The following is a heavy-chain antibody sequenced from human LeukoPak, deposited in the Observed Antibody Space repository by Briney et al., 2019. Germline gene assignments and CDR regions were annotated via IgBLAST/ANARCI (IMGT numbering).Heavy chain of an antibody. Sequence: PGGSLRLSCAAFGFTFSSNTMNWVRQAPGKGLEWVSSISSSSSYMNYADSVRGRFTISRDNAKNSLYLQMNSLRAEDTAVYYCASEDYYDSSAYYYRNFQHWGQGTLVTVSS. CDR2: ISSSSSYM. D-gene: IGHD3-22*01. J-gene: IGHJ1*01. CDR1: GFTFSSNT. CDR3: ASEDYYDSSAYYYRNFQH. V-gene: IGHV3-21*01.